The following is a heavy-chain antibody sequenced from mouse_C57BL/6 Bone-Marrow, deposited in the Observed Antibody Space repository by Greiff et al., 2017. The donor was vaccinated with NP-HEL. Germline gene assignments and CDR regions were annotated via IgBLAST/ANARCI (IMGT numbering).Heavy chain of an antibody. V-gene: IGHV5-15*01. J-gene: IGHJ1*03. D-gene: IGHD1-1*01. Sequence: EVHLVESGGGLVQPGGSLKLSCAASGFTFSDYGMAWVRQAPRKGPEWVAFISNLAYSIYYADTVTGRFTISRENAKNTLYLEMSSLRSEDTAMYYCARHYYGSSYGYFDVWGTGTTVTVSS. CDR2: ISNLAYSI. CDR3: ARHYYGSSYGYFDV. CDR1: GFTFSDYG.